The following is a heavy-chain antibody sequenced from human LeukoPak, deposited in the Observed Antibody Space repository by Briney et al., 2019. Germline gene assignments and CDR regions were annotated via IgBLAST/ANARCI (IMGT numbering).Heavy chain of an antibody. CDR2: IYTSGST. V-gene: IGHV4-4*07. CDR3: ARGDYYDSSGYQSPSFDY. CDR1: GDSISSYY. J-gene: IGHJ4*02. D-gene: IGHD3-22*01. Sequence: SETLSLTCTVSGDSISSYYWSWIRQPAGKGLEWIGHIYTSGSTNYNPSLKSRVTMSVDTSKNQFSLNLSSVTAADTAVYYCARGDYYDSSGYQSPSFDYWGQGTLVTVSS.